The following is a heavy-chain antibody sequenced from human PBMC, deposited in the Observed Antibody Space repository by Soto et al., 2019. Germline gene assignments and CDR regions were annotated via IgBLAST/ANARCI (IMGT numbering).Heavy chain of an antibody. J-gene: IGHJ4*02. CDR3: ARDYIGDTAMVRHFDY. CDR2: IWYDGSNK. Sequence: GGSLRLSCAASGFTFSSYGMHWVRQAPGKGLEWVAVIWYDGSNKYYADSVKGRFTISRDNSKNTLYLQMNSLRAEDTAVYYCARDYIGDTAMVRHFDYWGQGTLVTVSS. V-gene: IGHV3-33*01. CDR1: GFTFSSYG. D-gene: IGHD5-18*01.